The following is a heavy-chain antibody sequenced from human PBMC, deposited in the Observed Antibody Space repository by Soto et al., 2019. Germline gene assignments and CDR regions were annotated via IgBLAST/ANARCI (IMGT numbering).Heavy chain of an antibody. CDR2: ISAYNGNT. CDR1: GYTFTSYG. D-gene: IGHD3-22*01. J-gene: IGHJ4*02. Sequence: QVQLVQSGAEVKKPGASVKVSYKASGYTFTSYGISWVRQAPGQGLEWMGWISAYNGNTNYAQKLQGRVTMTTDTSTSTAYMELRSLRSDDTAVYYCARDDFYYDSSGYYVGDYWGQGTMVTVSS. V-gene: IGHV1-18*01. CDR3: ARDDFYYDSSGYYVGDY.